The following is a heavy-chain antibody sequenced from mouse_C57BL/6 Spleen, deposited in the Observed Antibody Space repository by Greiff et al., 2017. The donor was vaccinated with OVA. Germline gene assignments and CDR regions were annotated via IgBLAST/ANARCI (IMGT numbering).Heavy chain of an antibody. D-gene: IGHD2-3*01. CDR2: INPNNGGT. Sequence: EVQLQQSGPELVKPGASVKMSCKASGYTFTDYNMHWVKQSHGKSLERIGYINPNNGGTSYNQKFKGKATLTVNKSSSTAYMELRSLTSEDSAVYYCARSDGYSWYFDVWGTGTTVTVSS. CDR1: GYTFTDYN. V-gene: IGHV1-22*01. J-gene: IGHJ1*03. CDR3: ARSDGYSWYFDV.